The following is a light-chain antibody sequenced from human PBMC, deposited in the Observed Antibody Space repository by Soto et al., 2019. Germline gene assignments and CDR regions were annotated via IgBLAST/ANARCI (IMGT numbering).Light chain of an antibody. J-gene: IGKJ5*01. CDR2: AAS. CDR3: QLAHSFPIP. CDR1: QDISTW. V-gene: IGKV1-12*01. Sequence: NQMTQSPSSVSSSVGDRVTVTFLASQDISTWLAWYQQKPGKAPKVLIYAASSLQTGVPSRFSGSGSGTEFTLTISSLQLDDFATYFCQLAHSFPIPFGQVTRLEVK.